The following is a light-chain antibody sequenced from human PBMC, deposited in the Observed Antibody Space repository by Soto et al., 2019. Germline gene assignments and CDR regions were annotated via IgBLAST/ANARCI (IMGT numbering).Light chain of an antibody. CDR2: AVS. CDR3: SSYAGNNNLV. CDR1: SSDVGRFDY. J-gene: IGLJ2*01. Sequence: QSALTQPRSVSGSPGQSVTISCTGTSSDVGRFDYVSWYQQHPGKAPKIMIYAVSERPSGVPDRFSGSKSGNTASLTVSGLQSEDEADYYCSSYAGNNNLVFGGGTKLTVL. V-gene: IGLV2-8*01.